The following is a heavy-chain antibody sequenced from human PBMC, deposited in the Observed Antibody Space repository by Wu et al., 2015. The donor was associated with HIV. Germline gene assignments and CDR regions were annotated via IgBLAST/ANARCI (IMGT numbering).Heavy chain of an antibody. CDR1: GYTFTSYY. CDR2: IDPSGGST. CDR3: ARGDVLRYFDWPVDTDY. J-gene: IGHJ4*02. Sequence: QVQLVQSGAEVKKPGASMRVSCKASGYTFTSYYIHWVRQAPGPGLEWMGIIDPSGGSTSFAQKFQGRVTMTRDTSTSTVYMELSSLRSEDTAVYYCARGDVLRYFDWPVDTDYWGQGTLVTVSS. V-gene: IGHV1-46*01. D-gene: IGHD3-9*01.